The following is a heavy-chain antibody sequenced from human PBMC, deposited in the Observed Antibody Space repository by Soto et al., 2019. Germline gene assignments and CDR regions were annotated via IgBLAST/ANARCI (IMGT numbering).Heavy chain of an antibody. D-gene: IGHD2-2*01. J-gene: IGHJ6*02. Sequence: ASVKVFCEASGYTFTSYDINWVRQATGQGLEWMGWMNPNSGNTGYAQKFQGRVTMTRNTSLTTAYMELSSLRSEDTALYYCAKDGGVLVPATKYYYYGMDVWGQGTTVTVSS. CDR3: AKDGGVLVPATKYYYYGMDV. CDR2: MNPNSGNT. CDR1: GYTFTSYD. V-gene: IGHV1-8*01.